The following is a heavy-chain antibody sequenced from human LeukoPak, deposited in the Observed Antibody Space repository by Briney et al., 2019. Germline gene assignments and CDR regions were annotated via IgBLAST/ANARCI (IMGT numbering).Heavy chain of an antibody. Sequence: SETLSLTCTVSGGSISSYYWSWIRQPPGKGLERIGYIYYSGSTNYNPSLKSRVTISVDTSKNQFSLKLSSVTAADTAVYYCARGAPIILETGYDYWGQGTLVTVSS. CDR1: GGSISSYY. J-gene: IGHJ4*02. V-gene: IGHV4-59*01. CDR3: ARGAPIILETGYDY. CDR2: IYYSGST. D-gene: IGHD3-9*01.